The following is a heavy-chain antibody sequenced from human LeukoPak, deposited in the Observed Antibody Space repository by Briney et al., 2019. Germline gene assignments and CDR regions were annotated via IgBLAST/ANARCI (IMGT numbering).Heavy chain of an antibody. CDR3: ARQGGYSNAIGMGY. J-gene: IGHJ4*02. CDR1: GGTFSSYA. CDR2: INPSGGSR. V-gene: IGHV1-46*01. Sequence: ASVKVSCKASGGTFSSYAISWVRQAPGQGLEWMGMINPSGGSRSYAQKFQGRVTMTRDTSTSTVYMELSSLRSEDTAVYYCARQGGYSNAIGMGYWGQGTLVIVSS. D-gene: IGHD5-12*01.